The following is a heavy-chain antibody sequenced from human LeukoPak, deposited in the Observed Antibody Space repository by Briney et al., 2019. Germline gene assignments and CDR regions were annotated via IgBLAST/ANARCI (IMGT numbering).Heavy chain of an antibody. J-gene: IGHJ4*02. D-gene: IGHD6-13*01. CDR1: GFTFSNAW. V-gene: IGHV3-15*01. CDR2: IKSKTDGGTT. Sequence: GGSLRLSCAASGFTFSNAWMSWVRQAPGKGLEWVGRIKSKTDGGTTDYAAPVKGRFTISRDDSKNTLYLQMSLKTEDTAVYYCTTGAAAGTNYWGQGTLVTVSS. CDR3: TTGAAAGTNY.